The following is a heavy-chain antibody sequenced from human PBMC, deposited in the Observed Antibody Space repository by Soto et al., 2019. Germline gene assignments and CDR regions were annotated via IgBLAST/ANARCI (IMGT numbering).Heavy chain of an antibody. V-gene: IGHV3-33*01. J-gene: IGHJ4*02. CDR3: ERDGVGATPFRGYFDY. CDR1: GFTFSGYG. Sequence: QVQLVESGGGVVQPGRSLRLSCAASGFTFSGYGMHWVRQAPGKGLEWVAIIRYDGSNEDYADSVKGRFTISRDNSKNTLYLQMNSLRAEDTAVYYCERDGVGATPFRGYFDYWGQGTLVTVSS. CDR2: IRYDGSNE. D-gene: IGHD1-26*01.